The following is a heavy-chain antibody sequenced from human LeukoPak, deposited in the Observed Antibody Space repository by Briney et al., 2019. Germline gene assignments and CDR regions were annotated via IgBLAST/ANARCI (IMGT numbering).Heavy chain of an antibody. CDR3: ARSGGYSSSWSL. Sequence: PSETLSLTCTVSGGSISSYYWSWIRQPAGKGLEWIGYIYYSGSTNYNPSLKSRVTISVDTSKNQFSLKLNSVTAADTAVYYCARSGGYSSSWSLWGQGTLVTVSS. CDR2: IYYSGST. CDR1: GGSISSYY. V-gene: IGHV4-59*01. D-gene: IGHD6-13*01. J-gene: IGHJ4*02.